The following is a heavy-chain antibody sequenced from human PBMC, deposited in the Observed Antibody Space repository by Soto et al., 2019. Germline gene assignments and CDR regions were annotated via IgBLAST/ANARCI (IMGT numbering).Heavy chain of an antibody. V-gene: IGHV4-31*03. J-gene: IGHJ3*02. CDR1: GGSISSGGYY. CDR2: ISYSGST. CDR3: AREGAGPKGSSSWQDDAFDI. Sequence: QVQLQESGPGLVKPSQTLSLTCTVSGGSISSGGYYWSWIRQHPGKGLEWIGYISYSGSTYYNSYLKSRVTISVDTSKNQFSLKLTSVTAADTAVYYCAREGAGPKGSSSWQDDAFDIWGQGTMVTVSS. D-gene: IGHD6-13*01.